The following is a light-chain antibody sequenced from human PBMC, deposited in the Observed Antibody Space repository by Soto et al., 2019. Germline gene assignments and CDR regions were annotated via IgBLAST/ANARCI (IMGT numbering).Light chain of an antibody. CDR1: QSISDT. CDR2: GAS. Sequence: ELVLTQSPGTLSVSPGGRATLSCRASQSISDTLAWYQQKPGQAPRLLIYGASTRAPGIPARFSGSGSGTDFTLTINSLQSEDFAIYYCQHYANWPLTFGGGTKVDIK. V-gene: IGKV3-15*01. J-gene: IGKJ4*01. CDR3: QHYANWPLT.